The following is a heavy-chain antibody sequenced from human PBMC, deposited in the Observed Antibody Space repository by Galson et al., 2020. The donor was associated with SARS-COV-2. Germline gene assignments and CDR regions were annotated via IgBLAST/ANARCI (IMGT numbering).Heavy chain of an antibody. J-gene: IGHJ3*02. CDR3: ARTSSRWAMAETAFDI. D-gene: IGHD5-18*01. V-gene: IGHV2-70*11. Sequence: SGPTLVKPTQTLTLTCTFSGFSLSTSGMCVSWIRQPPGKALEWLARIDWDDDKYYSTSLKTRLTISKDTSKNQVVLTMTNMDPVDTATYYCARTSSRWAMAETAFDIWGQGTMVTVSS. CDR2: IDWDDDK. CDR1: GFSLSTSGMC.